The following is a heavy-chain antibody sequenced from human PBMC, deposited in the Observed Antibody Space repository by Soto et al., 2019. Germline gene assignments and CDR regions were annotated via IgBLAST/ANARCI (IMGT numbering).Heavy chain of an antibody. D-gene: IGHD3-3*01. V-gene: IGHV1-3*01. CDR1: GYTSTNYG. J-gene: IGHJ4*02. CDR2: INAGSGNT. CDR3: ARDRDDYDFWSGYGY. Sequence: GASVKVSCKASGYTSTNYGMHWVRQAPGQRLEWMGWINAGSGNTNYAQKLQGRVTMTTDTSTSTAYMELRSLRSDDTAVYYCARDRDDYDFWSGYGYWGQGTLVTVSS.